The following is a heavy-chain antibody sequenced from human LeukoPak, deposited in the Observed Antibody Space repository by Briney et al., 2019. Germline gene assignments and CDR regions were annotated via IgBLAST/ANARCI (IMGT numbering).Heavy chain of an antibody. CDR3: VRGAYYFYGMDV. Sequence: TGGSLRLSCAASGFTFSSYWMHWVRQAPGKGLVWVAQINGDGSDTSYADSMKGRFTISRDNAKNTLYLHINSLRAEDTAVFYCVRGAYYFYGMDVWGQGTTVTASS. V-gene: IGHV3-74*01. CDR2: INGDGSDT. D-gene: IGHD3-16*01. CDR1: GFTFSSYW. J-gene: IGHJ6*02.